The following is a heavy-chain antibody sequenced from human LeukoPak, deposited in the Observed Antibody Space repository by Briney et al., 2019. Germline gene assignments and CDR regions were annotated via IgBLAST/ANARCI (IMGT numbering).Heavy chain of an antibody. CDR1: GGSVSDYY. J-gene: IGHJ3*02. CDR2: IYHTGST. Sequence: SETLSLTCTISGGSVSDYYWSWIRQSPGKGLEWIGYIYHTGSTSYSPSLKSRVTISADTSQNQFSLKLSSVTAADTAVYYCARVGDIVLMFGDAFDIWGQGTMVTVSS. D-gene: IGHD2-8*01. CDR3: ARVGDIVLMFGDAFDI. V-gene: IGHV4-59*02.